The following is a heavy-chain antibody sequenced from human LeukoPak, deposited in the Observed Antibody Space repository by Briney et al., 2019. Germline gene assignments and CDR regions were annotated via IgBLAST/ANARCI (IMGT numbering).Heavy chain of an antibody. D-gene: IGHD4-17*01. V-gene: IGHV4-30-2*01. Sequence: SETLSLTCAVSVGSISSGCYSWSWIRLPPGKGLEWIGYIYHSGSTYYNPSLKSRVTISVDRSKNQFSLKLSSVTAADTAVYYCARDRYGDHTYFDYWGQGTLVTVSS. CDR3: ARDRYGDHTYFDY. J-gene: IGHJ4*02. CDR1: VGSISSGCYS. CDR2: IYHSGST.